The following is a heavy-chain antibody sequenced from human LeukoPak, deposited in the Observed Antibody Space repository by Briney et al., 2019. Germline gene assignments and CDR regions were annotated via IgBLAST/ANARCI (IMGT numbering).Heavy chain of an antibody. CDR1: SSSINSVYS. V-gene: IGHV4-38-2*01. Sequence: SETLSLTCPVVSSSINSVYSGGWSRLPPGKGRGWIGTNDHNGNTYYTSSLKRRVTISVHTSETQFSLKLTSVTAADTAVYYCASYKTYYDSSGHPLDYWGQGTLVTVSS. D-gene: IGHD3-22*01. CDR3: ASYKTYYDSSGHPLDY. CDR2: NDHNGNT. J-gene: IGHJ4*02.